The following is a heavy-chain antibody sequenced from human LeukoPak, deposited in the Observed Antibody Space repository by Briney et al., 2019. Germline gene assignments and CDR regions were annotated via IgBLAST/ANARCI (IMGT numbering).Heavy chain of an antibody. V-gene: IGHV3-21*01. J-gene: IGHJ4*02. CDR2: ISSTGTYI. Sequence: PGGSLRLSCAASGFTFRTHSMDWARQAPGKGLEWVSSISSTGTYIYYADSVKGRFTISRDNARNSLYLQMNNLRADDTALYFCARAGDYTDYAPDYSGQGTLVTVSS. D-gene: IGHD4-11*01. CDR3: ARAGDYTDYAPDY. CDR1: GFTFRTHS.